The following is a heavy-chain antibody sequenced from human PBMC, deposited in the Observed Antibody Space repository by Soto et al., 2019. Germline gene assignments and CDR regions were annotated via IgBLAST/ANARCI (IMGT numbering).Heavy chain of an antibody. CDR3: AKERCTGGGCNLFDY. V-gene: IGHV3-23*01. CDR2: ISVGGDNT. J-gene: IGHJ4*02. D-gene: IGHD2-8*02. Sequence: EVQLLESGGGLVQPGGSLRLSCAASGFTFSSYGLSWVRQAPGKGLEWVSGISVGGDNTYYADSVRGRFTISRDNSKNTLYLQVKSLRAGDTAVYYCAKERCTGGGCNLFDYWGQGTLVTVSS. CDR1: GFTFSSYG.